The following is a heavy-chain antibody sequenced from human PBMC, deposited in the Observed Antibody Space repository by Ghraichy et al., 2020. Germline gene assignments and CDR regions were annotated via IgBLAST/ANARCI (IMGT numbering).Heavy chain of an antibody. V-gene: IGHV4-59*01. Sequence: SETLSLTCTVSGGSISSYYWSWIRQPPGKGLEWIGYIYYSGSTNYNPSLKSRVTISVDTSKNQFSLKLSSVTAADTAVYYCARADSSSSAWVFDLWGRGTLVTVSS. CDR3: ARADSSSSAWVFDL. D-gene: IGHD6-6*01. J-gene: IGHJ2*01. CDR1: GGSISSYY. CDR2: IYYSGST.